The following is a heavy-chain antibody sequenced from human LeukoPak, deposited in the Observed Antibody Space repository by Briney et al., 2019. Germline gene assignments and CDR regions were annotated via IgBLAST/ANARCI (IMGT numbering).Heavy chain of an antibody. J-gene: IGHJ4*02. CDR2: ISGSGGST. D-gene: IGHD4-23*01. Sequence: GGSLRLSCSASGFTFSSYAMHWVRQAPGKGLEWVSAISGSGGSTYYADSVKGRFTISRDNSKNTLYLQMNSLRAEDTAVYYCANQGRTVAHFDYWGQGTLVTVSP. CDR1: GFTFSSYA. V-gene: IGHV3-23*01. CDR3: ANQGRTVAHFDY.